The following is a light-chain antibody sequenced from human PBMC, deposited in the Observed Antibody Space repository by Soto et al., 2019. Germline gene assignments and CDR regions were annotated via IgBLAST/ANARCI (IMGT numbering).Light chain of an antibody. V-gene: IGLV1-51*02. Sequence: QSVLTQPPSVSAAPGQKVTISCSGSSSDIGRNYVSWYQHLPGTAPKLLIYGNNKRPSGIPDRLSGSKSGSSATLGITGLQTGDEADYYCGTWDSSLTTYVFGPGTKVTVL. J-gene: IGLJ1*01. CDR1: SSDIGRNY. CDR2: GNN. CDR3: GTWDSSLTTYV.